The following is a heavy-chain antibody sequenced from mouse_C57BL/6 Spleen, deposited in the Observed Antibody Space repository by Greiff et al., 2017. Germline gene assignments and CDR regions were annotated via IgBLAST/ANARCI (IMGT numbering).Heavy chain of an antibody. CDR3: AATVVDSEV. J-gene: IGHJ1*03. V-gene: IGHV1-61*01. D-gene: IGHD1-1*01. CDR1: GYTFTSYW. Sequence: QVQLQQPGAELVRPGSSVKLSCKASGYTFTSYWMDWVKQRPGQGLEWIGNIYPSDSETHYNQKFKDKATLTVDKSSSTAYMQRSSLTSEDSAVYYGAATVVDSEVWGTGTTVTVSS. CDR2: IYPSDSET.